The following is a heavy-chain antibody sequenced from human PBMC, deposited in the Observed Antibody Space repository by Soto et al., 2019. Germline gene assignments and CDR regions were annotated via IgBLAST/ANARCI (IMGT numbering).Heavy chain of an antibody. V-gene: IGHV3-23*01. J-gene: IGHJ3*02. CDR2: ISSSGDSA. CDR3: AHPRGYGVFDAVDI. D-gene: IGHD4-17*01. Sequence: VGSLRLSCAASGFFFSTYAMNWVRQAPGKGLEWVSAISSSGDSAYYAESVRGRFTISRDNSINTLYLQMRSLRPEDTAVYYCAHPRGYGVFDAVDIWGQGTMVTVSS. CDR1: GFFFSTYA.